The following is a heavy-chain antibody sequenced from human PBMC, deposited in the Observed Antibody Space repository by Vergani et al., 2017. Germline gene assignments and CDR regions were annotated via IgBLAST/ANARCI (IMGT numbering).Heavy chain of an antibody. CDR2: ISSSGSP. Sequence: QLQLQESGPGLVKPSETLSLSCRVSGDSISRSHYYWGFIRQPPGKGLEWIGSISSSGSPYYNPTLKSRLAFSVDTSKNLFSLKLSSVTAADTAVYFCARHSTVEWLVKLGWIDPWGQGVLVTVSS. D-gene: IGHD6-19*01. CDR3: ARHSTVEWLVKLGWIDP. CDR1: GDSISRSHYY. V-gene: IGHV4-39*01. J-gene: IGHJ5*02.